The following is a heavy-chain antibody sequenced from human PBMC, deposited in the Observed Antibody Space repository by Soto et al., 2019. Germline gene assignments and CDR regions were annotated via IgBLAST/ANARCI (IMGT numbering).Heavy chain of an antibody. J-gene: IGHJ3*02. Sequence: QVQLVQSGAEVKKTGASVKVSCKASGYSFRSHGISWMRQAPGQGLEWMGWISAYNGNTNYAQKLQGIVTMTTDTSTNTAYMELRSLRSDDTAMYYCARFEYRSTDPLGYAFDIWGQGTMVTVSS. V-gene: IGHV1-18*01. CDR1: GYSFRSHG. CDR3: ARFEYRSTDPLGYAFDI. D-gene: IGHD6-6*01. CDR2: ISAYNGNT.